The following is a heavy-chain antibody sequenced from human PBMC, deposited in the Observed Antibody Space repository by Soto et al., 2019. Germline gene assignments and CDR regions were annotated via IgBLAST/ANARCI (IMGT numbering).Heavy chain of an antibody. Sequence: QVTLKESGPVLVKPTETLTLRCTVSGLSITDSEMGVSWIRQPPGQPLEWLAHIDSSGEKAYRTFLKSRLAIYKDPCKSQIVVTMTNMDPADTATYYCARRQLAVAVSPWFDPWGQGTPVTVSS. CDR3: ARRQLAVAVSPWFDP. CDR1: GLSITDSEMG. CDR2: IDSSGEK. J-gene: IGHJ5*01. V-gene: IGHV2-26*01. D-gene: IGHD6-13*01.